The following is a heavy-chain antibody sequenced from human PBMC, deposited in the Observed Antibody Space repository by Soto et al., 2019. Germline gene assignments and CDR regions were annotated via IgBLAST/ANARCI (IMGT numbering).Heavy chain of an antibody. V-gene: IGHV2-5*01. CDR3: AHRGYGDYPRDNWFDP. D-gene: IGHD4-17*01. Sequence: QITLKESGPTLVKPTQTLTLTCSFSGFSLSTGGRGVGWIRQPPGNALEWLALIYWNDDERYSPSLKNRLTITKDTSKNQVVLTMTNMDPVDTATYYCAHRGYGDYPRDNWFDPWGQGTLVTVSS. CDR2: IYWNDDE. J-gene: IGHJ5*02. CDR1: GFSLSTGGRG.